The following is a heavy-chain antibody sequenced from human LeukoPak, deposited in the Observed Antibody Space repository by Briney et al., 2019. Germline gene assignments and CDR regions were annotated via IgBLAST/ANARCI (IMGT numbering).Heavy chain of an antibody. CDR3: ARDLSLRDYYDSSGYPLDY. D-gene: IGHD3-22*01. V-gene: IGHV3-21*01. J-gene: IGHJ4*02. CDR2: ISSSSSCI. CDR1: GFTFSSYS. Sequence: PGGSLRLSCAASGFTFSSYSMNWVRQAPGKGLEWVSSISSSSSCIYYADSVKGRFTISRDNAKNSLYLQMNSLRAEDTAVYYCARDLSLRDYYDSSGYPLDYWGQGTLVTVSS.